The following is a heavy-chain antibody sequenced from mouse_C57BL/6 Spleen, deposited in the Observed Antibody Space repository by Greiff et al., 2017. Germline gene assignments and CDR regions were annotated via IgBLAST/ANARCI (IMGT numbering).Heavy chain of an antibody. D-gene: IGHD1-1*01. Sequence: ESGPGLVKPSQSLSLTCSVTGYSITSGYYWNWIRQFPGNKLEWMGYISYDGSNNYNPSLKNRISITRDTSKNQFFLKLNSVTTEDTATYYCAREDGSSSYWYFDVWGTGTTVTVSS. J-gene: IGHJ1*03. CDR3: AREDGSSSYWYFDV. CDR1: GYSITSGYY. V-gene: IGHV3-6*01. CDR2: ISYDGSN.